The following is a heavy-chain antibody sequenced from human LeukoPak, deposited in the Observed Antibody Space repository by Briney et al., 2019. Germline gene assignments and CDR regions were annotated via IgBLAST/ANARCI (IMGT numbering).Heavy chain of an antibody. V-gene: IGHV4-38-2*01. CDR3: ARHFWLNWFDP. D-gene: IGHD3-3*02. Sequence: SETLSLTCAVSGYSISSGYYWGWIRQPPGKGLEWIGSIYHSGSTYYNPSLKSRVTISVDTSKNQFSLKLSSVTAADTAVYYCARHFWLNWFDPWGQGTLVTVSS. CDR1: GYSISSGYY. J-gene: IGHJ5*02. CDR2: IYHSGST.